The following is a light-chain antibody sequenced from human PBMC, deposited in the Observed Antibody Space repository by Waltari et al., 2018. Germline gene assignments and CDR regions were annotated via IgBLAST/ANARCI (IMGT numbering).Light chain of an antibody. V-gene: IGLV2-14*03. CDR2: DVN. CDR3: ASYSTGGTLV. Sequence: QSALTQPASVSASLGQSITISCTGTSSDIGGFHFVPWYQQPPGEAPRLLIYDVNLRPSGISDRISGSKSGNTASLTFSGLQAEDAADYYCASYSTGGTLVFGGGTKLTVL. J-gene: IGLJ3*02. CDR1: SSDIGGFHF.